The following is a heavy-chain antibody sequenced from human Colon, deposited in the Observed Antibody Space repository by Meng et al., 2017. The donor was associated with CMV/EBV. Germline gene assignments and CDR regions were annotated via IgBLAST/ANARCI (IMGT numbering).Heavy chain of an antibody. J-gene: IGHJ4*02. V-gene: IGHV4-59*01. CDR1: DDSIRSYY. Sequence: GSLRLSCTVSDDSIRSYYWTWIRQFPGRGLEFIGHIFSGGSPNYNPSLNSRVTITQDIFKNQFSLKLTSVTAADTATYYCARDFSSYFDYWGQGILVTVSS. CDR2: IFSGGSP. D-gene: IGHD6-13*01. CDR3: ARDFSSYFDY.